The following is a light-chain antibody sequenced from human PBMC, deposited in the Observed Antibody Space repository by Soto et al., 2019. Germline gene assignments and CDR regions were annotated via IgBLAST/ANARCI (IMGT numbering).Light chain of an antibody. V-gene: IGKV3-15*01. CDR3: HQYNNWPPYT. CDR2: GAS. Sequence: EVVMTQSPATLSVSPGERATLSCRASQSVSSQLAWYQQKPGQAPRLLIYGASTRATGIPVRFSGSGSGTEFTLTISSLQPEDFAVYYCHQYNNWPPYTFGQGTKVDIK. J-gene: IGKJ2*01. CDR1: QSVSSQ.